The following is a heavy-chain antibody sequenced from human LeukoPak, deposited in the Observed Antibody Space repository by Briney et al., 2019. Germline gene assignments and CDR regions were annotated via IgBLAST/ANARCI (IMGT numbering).Heavy chain of an antibody. Sequence: GGSLRLSCAVSGFTFSSYSVNWVRQAPGKGLEWVSYISSSSSAIYYADSVKGRFTISRDNAKNSLFLQMNYLRAEDTAVYYCARPQGAYYYYMDVWGKGTTVTVSS. CDR3: ARPQGAYYYYMDV. CDR2: ISSSSSAI. V-gene: IGHV3-48*01. CDR1: GFTFSSYS. D-gene: IGHD3-16*01. J-gene: IGHJ6*03.